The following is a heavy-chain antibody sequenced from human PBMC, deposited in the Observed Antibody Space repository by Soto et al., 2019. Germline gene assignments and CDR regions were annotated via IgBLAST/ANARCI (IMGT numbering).Heavy chain of an antibody. J-gene: IGHJ3*01. V-gene: IGHV3-7*01. CDR3: ARDGRSCTWSDCRGDAFDV. CDR2: IKEDGSQK. D-gene: IGHD2-21*01. Sequence: EVQLVESGGGLVQPGGSLRLSCAASGFSFSSHWMTWVRQTPGKGLEWVANIKEDGSQKYYVDSVKGRFTILRDNANNSLSLQMNSRRVEDTAVYYCARDGRSCTWSDCRGDAFDVWGQGTVVTVSS. CDR1: GFSFSSHW.